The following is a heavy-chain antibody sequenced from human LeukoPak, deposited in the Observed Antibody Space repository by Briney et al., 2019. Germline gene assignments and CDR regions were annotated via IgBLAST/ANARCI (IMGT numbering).Heavy chain of an antibody. CDR1: GGTFSIYA. Sequence: SVKVSYKASGGTFSIYAISWVRQAPGQGLEWMGGIIPIFGTANYAQKFQGRVTITADESTSTAYMELSSVRSEDTAVYYCATAWGGSYPKEYYFDYWGQGTLVTVSS. CDR2: IIPIFGTA. J-gene: IGHJ4*02. D-gene: IGHD1-26*01. CDR3: ATAWGGSYPKEYYFDY. V-gene: IGHV1-69*13.